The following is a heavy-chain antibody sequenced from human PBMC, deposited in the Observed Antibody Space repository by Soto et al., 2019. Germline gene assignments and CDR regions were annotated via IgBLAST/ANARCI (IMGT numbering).Heavy chain of an antibody. J-gene: IGHJ6*02. D-gene: IGHD3-10*01. V-gene: IGHV3-23*01. Sequence: DVQLLESGGQLVQPGGSLRLSCSASGFTLSSYAMSWVRQAPGKGLEWVSSISAGGDMTYNSDSVKGRFTISRDNSNNALFLQMHNLRIYDTALDYCARGDRVGSGSPSSYYYSGLDVWGQGATVTVS. CDR1: GFTLSSYA. CDR2: ISAGGDMT. CDR3: ARGDRVGSGSPSSYYYSGLDV.